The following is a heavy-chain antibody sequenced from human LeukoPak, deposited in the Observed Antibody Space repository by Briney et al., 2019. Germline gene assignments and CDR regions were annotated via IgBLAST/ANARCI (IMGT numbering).Heavy chain of an antibody. Sequence: SVKVSCKASGFTFTSSAMQWVRQARGQRLEWIGWIVVGSGNTNYAQKFQERVTITRDMSTSTAYMELSSLRSEGTAVYYCAADRRYSYGRSGPYYYYYMDVWGKGTTVTVSS. CDR3: AADRRYSYGRSGPYYYYYMDV. CDR1: GFTFTSSA. J-gene: IGHJ6*03. CDR2: IVVGSGNT. D-gene: IGHD5-18*01. V-gene: IGHV1-58*02.